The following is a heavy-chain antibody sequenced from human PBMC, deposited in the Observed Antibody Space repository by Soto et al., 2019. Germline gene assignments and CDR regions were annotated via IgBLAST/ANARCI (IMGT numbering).Heavy chain of an antibody. J-gene: IGHJ5*02. CDR2: IWYDGSNK. Sequence: GGSLRLFCAASGFTFSSYGMHWVRQAPGKGLEWVAVIWYDGSNKYYADSVKGRFTISRDNSKNTLYLQMNSLRAEDTAVYYCARTTQQLGLNWFDPWGQGTLVTVSS. D-gene: IGHD6-13*01. CDR1: GFTFSSYG. V-gene: IGHV3-33*01. CDR3: ARTTQQLGLNWFDP.